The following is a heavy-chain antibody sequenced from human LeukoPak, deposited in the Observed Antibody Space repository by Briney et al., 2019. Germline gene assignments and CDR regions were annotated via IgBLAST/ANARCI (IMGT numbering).Heavy chain of an antibody. CDR3: ARDGVEMSTTFNWFDP. CDR1: GFTISNYR. Sequence: GGSLRLSCAASGFTISNYRMNWVRQAPGKGLEWVSYISSSGSTIYYADSVKGRFTISRDNAKNSLYLQMNSLRGEDTAVYYCARDGVEMSTTFNWFDPWGQGTLVTVSS. CDR2: ISSSGSTI. D-gene: IGHD5-24*01. J-gene: IGHJ5*02. V-gene: IGHV3-48*04.